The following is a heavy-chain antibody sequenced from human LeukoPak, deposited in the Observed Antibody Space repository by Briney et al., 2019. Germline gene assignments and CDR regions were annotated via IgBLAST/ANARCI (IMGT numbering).Heavy chain of an antibody. CDR3: ARVSRGSGSKAYYFDY. CDR1: GGSISSSSYY. J-gene: IGHJ4*02. CDR2: IYYSGST. D-gene: IGHD3-10*01. Sequence: PSETLSLTCTVSGGSISSSSYYWGWIRQPPGKGLEWIGSIYYSGSTYYNPSLKSRVTISVDTSKNQFSLKLRSVTAADTAVYYCARVSRGSGSKAYYFDYWGQGTLVTVSS. V-gene: IGHV4-39*01.